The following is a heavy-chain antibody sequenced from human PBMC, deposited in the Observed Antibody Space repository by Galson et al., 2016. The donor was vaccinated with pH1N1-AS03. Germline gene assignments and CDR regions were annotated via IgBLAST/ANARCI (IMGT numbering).Heavy chain of an antibody. CDR1: GYSFTDYY. V-gene: IGHV1-2*02. D-gene: IGHD3-10*01. Sequence: SVKVSCKASGYSFTDYYMHWVRQAPGQGLEWMGWVNPNSGDTNFAQKFQDRVTMTRDTSVNTAYMELSRLDSGDPAIYYCARVYLLWVWGTGDYFDYWGQGTLLTVSS. J-gene: IGHJ4*02. CDR2: VNPNSGDT. CDR3: ARVYLLWVWGTGDYFDY.